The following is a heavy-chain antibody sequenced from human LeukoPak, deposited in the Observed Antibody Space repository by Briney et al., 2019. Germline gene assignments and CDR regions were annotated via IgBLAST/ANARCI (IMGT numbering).Heavy chain of an antibody. Sequence: PGGSLRLSCAASGFAVSSNYMNWVRQAPGKGLEWVSVIYSGGRTYYADPVKGRFTISRDNSKNTVYLQMNSLRAEDTAVYYCARGHCVSTSCLWGPPGPIDGMDVWGQGTTVTVSS. V-gene: IGHV3-53*01. D-gene: IGHD2-2*01. CDR3: ARGHCVSTSCLWGPPGPIDGMDV. CDR2: IYSGGRT. CDR1: GFAVSSNY. J-gene: IGHJ6*02.